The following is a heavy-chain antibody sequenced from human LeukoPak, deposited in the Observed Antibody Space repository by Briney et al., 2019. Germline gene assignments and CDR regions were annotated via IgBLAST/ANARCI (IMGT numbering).Heavy chain of an antibody. Sequence: PGRSLRLSCAASGFTFSSYGMHWVRQAPGKGLEWVAVIWYDGSNKYYADSVKGRFTISRDNSKNTLYLQMNSLRAEDTAVYYCAKDYSSGDYDFWSGYDYWGQGTLVTVSS. V-gene: IGHV3-33*06. CDR1: GFTFSSYG. J-gene: IGHJ4*02. CDR3: AKDYSSGDYDFWSGYDY. CDR2: IWYDGSNK. D-gene: IGHD3-3*01.